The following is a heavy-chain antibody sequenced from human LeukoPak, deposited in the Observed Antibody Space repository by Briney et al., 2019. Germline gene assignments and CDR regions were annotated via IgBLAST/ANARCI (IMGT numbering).Heavy chain of an antibody. V-gene: IGHV3-53*04. CDR1: GLTVSSTY. CDR2: IYIGDNP. CDR3: ARVRPWVFDY. J-gene: IGHJ4*02. Sequence: GGSLRLSCAASGLTVSSTYMSWVRQAPGKGLEWVSIIYIGDNPHYADSVKGRFTISRHNSKNTLYLQMNSLRAEDTAVYYCARVRPWVFDYWGQGTPVTVSS.